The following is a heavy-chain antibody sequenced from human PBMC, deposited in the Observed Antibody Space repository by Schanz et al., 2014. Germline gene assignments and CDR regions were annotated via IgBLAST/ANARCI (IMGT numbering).Heavy chain of an antibody. V-gene: IGHV3-30*02. CDR2: IRYDGSKI. CDR1: GFTFRTYG. CDR3: AKEEVYVDSNGMDV. D-gene: IGHD2-8*01. Sequence: QVQLVESGGGVVQPGGSLRLSCAASGFTFRTYGMHWVRQAPGKGMEWVAFIRYDGSKIYYADSVKGRFTISRDNAKNSLYLQMNSLRAEDTALYYCAKEEVYVDSNGMDVWDQGTTVTVSS. J-gene: IGHJ6*02.